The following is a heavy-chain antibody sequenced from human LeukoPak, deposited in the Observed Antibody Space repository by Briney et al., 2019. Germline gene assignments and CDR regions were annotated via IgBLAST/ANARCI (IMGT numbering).Heavy chain of an antibody. CDR3: AREYSSSWYDWFDP. Sequence: GASVKVSCKVSGYTLTELSMHWVRQAPGKGLEWMGGFDPEDGETIYAQKLQGRVTITADKSTSTAYMELSSLRSEDTAVYYCAREYSSSWYDWFDPWGQGTLVTVSS. CDR2: FDPEDGET. CDR1: GYTLTELS. V-gene: IGHV1-24*01. J-gene: IGHJ5*02. D-gene: IGHD6-13*01.